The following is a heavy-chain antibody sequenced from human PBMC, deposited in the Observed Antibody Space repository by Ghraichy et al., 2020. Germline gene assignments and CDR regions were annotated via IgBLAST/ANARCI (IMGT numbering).Heavy chain of an antibody. Sequence: LSLTCAASGFTFSNYAVTWVRQTPGEGLECVSDICDGGSVTHYADSVKGRFTISRDNSKNTLYLQMNSLRVEDSDKYYCAKDGTMRVSMRLAIPCYDPWGQGTLVTVSS. CDR1: GFTFSNYA. J-gene: IGHJ5*02. CDR2: ICDGGSVT. V-gene: IGHV3-23*03. CDR3: AKDGTMRVSMRLAIPCYDP. D-gene: IGHD2-21*01.